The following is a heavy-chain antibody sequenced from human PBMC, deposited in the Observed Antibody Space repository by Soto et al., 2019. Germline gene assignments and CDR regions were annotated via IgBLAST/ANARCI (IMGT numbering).Heavy chain of an antibody. V-gene: IGHV4-59*01. Sequence: SETLSLTCTVSGGSISSYYWSWIRQPPGKGLEWIGYIYYSGSTNYNPSLKSRVTISVDTSKNQFSLKLSSVTAADTAVYYCARDGVVPAAMSTEAYYYYYMDVWGKGTTVTVSS. CDR2: IYYSGST. D-gene: IGHD2-2*01. CDR1: GGSISSYY. CDR3: ARDGVVPAAMSTEAYYYYYMDV. J-gene: IGHJ6*03.